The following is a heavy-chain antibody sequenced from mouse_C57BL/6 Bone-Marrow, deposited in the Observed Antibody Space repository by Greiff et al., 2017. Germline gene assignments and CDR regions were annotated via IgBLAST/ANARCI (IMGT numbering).Heavy chain of an antibody. CDR3: ARFEDYGVNFAY. CDR1: GYTFTGYW. V-gene: IGHV1-9*01. CDR2: ILPGSGST. J-gene: IGHJ3*01. D-gene: IGHD2-4*01. Sequence: VQLQQSGAELMKPGASVKLSCKATGYTFTGYWIEWVKQRPGHGLEWIGVILPGSGSTNYNVKFKGKDTLTADTSSNTAYMQLRSLTTEDSAIYYCARFEDYGVNFAYWGQGTLVTVSA.